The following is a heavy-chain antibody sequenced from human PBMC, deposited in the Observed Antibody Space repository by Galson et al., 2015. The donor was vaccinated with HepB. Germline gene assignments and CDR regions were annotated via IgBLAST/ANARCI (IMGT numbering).Heavy chain of an antibody. J-gene: IGHJ4*02. Sequence: SLRLSCAASGFRLSSYSMNWVRQAPGKGLEWVLSIHSSGFYKYYAGSVKGRFTISRDNARNSLYLKMGSLRVEDTAVYYCARENGRQLPLDYWGQGTLVTVSS. CDR2: IHSSGFYK. CDR3: ARENGRQLPLDY. D-gene: IGHD2-2*01. V-gene: IGHV3-21*01. CDR1: GFRLSSYS.